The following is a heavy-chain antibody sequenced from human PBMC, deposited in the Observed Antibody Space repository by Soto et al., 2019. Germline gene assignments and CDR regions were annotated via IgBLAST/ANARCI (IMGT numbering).Heavy chain of an antibody. J-gene: IGHJ4*02. V-gene: IGHV1-69*06. CDR2: IIPIFGTA. CDR1: GGTFSSYA. Sequence: SVKVSCKASGGTFSSYAISWVRQAPGQGLEWMGGIIPIFGTANYAQKFQGRVTITADKSTSTAYMELSSLRSEDTAVYYCARVGVGATPGIDYWGQGTLVTVSS. D-gene: IGHD1-26*01. CDR3: ARVGVGATPGIDY.